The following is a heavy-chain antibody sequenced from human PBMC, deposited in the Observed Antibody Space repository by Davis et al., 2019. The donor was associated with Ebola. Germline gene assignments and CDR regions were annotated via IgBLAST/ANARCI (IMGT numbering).Heavy chain of an antibody. V-gene: IGHV3-23*01. CDR2: ISGTGINT. CDR1: GFTFSSYA. Sequence: GESLKISCAASGFTFSSYAMSWVRQAPGKGLEWVSTISGTGINTYYADSVKGRFTISRDNSKNTLYLLMNSLRAEDTAVYYCAKGRAIAARHFVDYWGQGTLVTVSS. D-gene: IGHD6-6*01. J-gene: IGHJ4*02. CDR3: AKGRAIAARHFVDY.